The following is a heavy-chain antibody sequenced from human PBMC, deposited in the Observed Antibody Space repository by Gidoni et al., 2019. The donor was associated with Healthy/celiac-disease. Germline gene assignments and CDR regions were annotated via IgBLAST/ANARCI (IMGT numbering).Heavy chain of an antibody. CDR3: ARGSGGDYYYYGMDV. Sequence: QLQLVQSGAEGKKPGSSVKVPSKASGGTFTRYAISWVRQAPGQGLEWMGGIIPIFGTANYAQKFQGRVTITADKSTSTAYMELSSLRSEDTAVYYCARGSGGDYYYYGMDVWGQGTTVTVSS. CDR2: IIPIFGTA. D-gene: IGHD1-26*01. CDR1: GGTFTRYA. J-gene: IGHJ6*02. V-gene: IGHV1-69*06.